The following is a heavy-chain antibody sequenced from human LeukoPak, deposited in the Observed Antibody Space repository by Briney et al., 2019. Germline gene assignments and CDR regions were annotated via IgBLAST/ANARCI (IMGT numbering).Heavy chain of an antibody. J-gene: IGHJ6*02. Sequence: SETLSLTCAVYGGSFSGYYWSWIRQPPGKGLEWIGEINHSGSTNYNPSLKSRVTISVDTSKNQFSLKLSSVTAADTAVYYCARDGDSATVYYYGMDVWGQGTTVTVSS. V-gene: IGHV4-34*01. D-gene: IGHD6-13*01. CDR1: GGSFSGYY. CDR3: ARDGDSATVYYYGMDV. CDR2: INHSGST.